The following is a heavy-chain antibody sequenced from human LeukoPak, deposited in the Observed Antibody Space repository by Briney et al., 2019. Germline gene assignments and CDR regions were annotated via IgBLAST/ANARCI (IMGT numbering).Heavy chain of an antibody. D-gene: IGHD5-18*01. CDR3: ARERGYSYGQGYYYGMDV. CDR2: ISGSGGST. CDR1: GFTFSSYA. Sequence: GALRLSCAASGFTFSSYAMSWVRQAPGKGLEWVSAISGSGGSTYYADSVKGRFTISRDNSKNTLYLQMNSLRAEDTAVYYCARERGYSYGQGYYYGMDVWGQGTTVTVSS. J-gene: IGHJ6*02. V-gene: IGHV3-23*01.